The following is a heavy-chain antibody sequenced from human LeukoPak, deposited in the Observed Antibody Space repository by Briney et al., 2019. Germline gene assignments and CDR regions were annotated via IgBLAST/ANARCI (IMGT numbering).Heavy chain of an antibody. CDR2: IDTDGRTT. CDR3: ARDVAGARSY. Sequence: GGSLRLSCAASGLTFSDFWMHWVRQAPGKGLVWVSRIDTDGRTTNYADSVKGRFTIYRDNVQNTLFLQMNSLTVEDTAVYYCARDVAGARSYWGQGALVTVSS. V-gene: IGHV3-74*01. CDR1: GLTFSDFW. J-gene: IGHJ4*02. D-gene: IGHD3-10*01.